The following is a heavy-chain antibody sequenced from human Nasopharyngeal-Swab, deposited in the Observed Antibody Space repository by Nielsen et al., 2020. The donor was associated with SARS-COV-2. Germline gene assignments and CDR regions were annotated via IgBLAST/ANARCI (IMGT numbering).Heavy chain of an antibody. V-gene: IGHV3-9*01. J-gene: IGHJ4*02. CDR3: TKATSLYYYDSSGYRPWYCDY. CDR1: GFTFDDCA. Sequence: SLKISCAASGFTFDDCAMHWVRQAPGKGLEWISGINWNGGRIGYADSVKGRFTISRDNAKKSLYLQMNSLRPEDTALYYCTKATSLYYYDSSGYRPWYCDYWGQGTLVTVSS. CDR2: INWNGGRI. D-gene: IGHD3-22*01.